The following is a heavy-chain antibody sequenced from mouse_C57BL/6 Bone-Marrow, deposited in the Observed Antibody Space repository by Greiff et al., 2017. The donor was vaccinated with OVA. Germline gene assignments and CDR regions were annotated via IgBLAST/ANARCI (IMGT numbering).Heavy chain of an antibody. D-gene: IGHD1-1*01. J-gene: IGHJ2*01. V-gene: IGHV1-18*01. CDR2: INPNNGGT. Sequence: VQLQQSGPELVKPGASVKIPCKASGYTFTDYNMDWVKQSHGKSLEWIGDINPNNGGTIYNQKFKGKATLTVDKSSSTAYMQLRSLTSEDTAVYYCARGDTTVYYFDCWGQGTTLTVSS. CDR1: GYTFTDYN. CDR3: ARGDTTVYYFDC.